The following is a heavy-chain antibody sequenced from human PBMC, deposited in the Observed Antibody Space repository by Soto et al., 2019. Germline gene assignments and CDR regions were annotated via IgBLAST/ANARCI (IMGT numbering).Heavy chain of an antibody. Sequence: ALVKVSCKXSGYTFTSYYMHWVRQAPGQGLEWMGIINPSGGSTSYAQKFQGRVTMTRDTSTSTVYMELSSLRSEDTAVYYCAKDRPYYDTIGFDDAFDCWGQGTLVTVSS. CDR2: INPSGGST. V-gene: IGHV1-46*01. D-gene: IGHD3-22*01. J-gene: IGHJ4*02. CDR1: GYTFTSYY. CDR3: AKDRPYYDTIGFDDAFDC.